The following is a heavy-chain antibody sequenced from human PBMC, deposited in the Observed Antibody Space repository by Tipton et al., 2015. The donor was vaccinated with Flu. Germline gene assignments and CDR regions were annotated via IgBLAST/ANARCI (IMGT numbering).Heavy chain of an antibody. J-gene: IGHJ4*02. V-gene: IGHV4-4*07. CDR1: GGFLSSFY. Sequence: TLSLTCTVSGGFLSSFYWTWIRQPVGKGLEWIGRMYDSESAKYNPSLKSRVTMSLDTSTHQVSLRLTSVTAGDASVYYCSRGSGSGTFMIFDYWGPGILVTVSS. CDR3: SRGSGSGTFMIFDY. D-gene: IGHD3-10*01. CDR2: MYDSESA.